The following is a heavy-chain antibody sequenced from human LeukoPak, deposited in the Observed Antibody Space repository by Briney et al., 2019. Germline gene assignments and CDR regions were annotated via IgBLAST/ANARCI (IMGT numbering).Heavy chain of an antibody. CDR1: GGSISSGIYS. V-gene: IGHV4-30-2*01. J-gene: IGHJ4*02. CDR2: IYHSRST. CDR3: ARDNGDYPYYFDF. D-gene: IGHD4-17*01. Sequence: PSQTLSLTCAVSGGSISSGIYSWNWIRQPPGKGLEWIGYIYHSRSTYYNPSLKSRVTILVDRSKNQFSLKLSSVTAADTAVYYCARDNGDYPYYFDFWGQGTLVTVSS.